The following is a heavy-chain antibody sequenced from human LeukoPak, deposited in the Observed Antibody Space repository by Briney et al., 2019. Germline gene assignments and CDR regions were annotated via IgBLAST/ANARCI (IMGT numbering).Heavy chain of an antibody. CDR3: ATRLGEFSSRDAFNI. CDR1: GYSLTELS. Sequence: GASVKVSCKVSGYSLTELSMHWVRQAPGKGLEWVGGFSPGDGETIYAQRFQGRVTMTEATSTDTAYMELRSLTYEDTAVYYCATRLGEFSSRDAFNIWGQGTMATVSS. J-gene: IGHJ3*02. V-gene: IGHV1-24*01. CDR2: FSPGDGET. D-gene: IGHD3-16*02.